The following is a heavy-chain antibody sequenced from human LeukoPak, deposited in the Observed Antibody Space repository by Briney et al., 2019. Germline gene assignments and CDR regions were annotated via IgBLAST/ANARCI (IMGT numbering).Heavy chain of an antibody. J-gene: IGHJ4*02. Sequence: GGSLRLSCAASGFTVSSNYMSWVRQAPGKGLEWVSVIYSGGSTYYADSVKGRFTISRDNSKNTLYLQMNSLRAEDTAVYYCARDDSSGYADFDYWGQGTLVTVSS. CDR1: GFTVSSNY. CDR2: IYSGGST. CDR3: ARDDSSGYADFDY. D-gene: IGHD3-22*01. V-gene: IGHV3-53*01.